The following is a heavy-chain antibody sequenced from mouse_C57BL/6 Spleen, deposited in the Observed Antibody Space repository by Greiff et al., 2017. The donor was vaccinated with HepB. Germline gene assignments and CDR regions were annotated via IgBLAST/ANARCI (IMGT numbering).Heavy chain of an antibody. CDR3: AKTGIYSGAMDY. V-gene: IGHV2-5*01. Sequence: VQLQQSGPGLVQPSQRLSITCTVSGFSLTSYGVHWVRQSPGKGLEWLGVIWRGGSTDYNAAFMSRLSITKDNSKSQVFFKMNSLQADDTAIYYCAKTGIYSGAMDYWGQGTSVTVSS. CDR1: GFSLTSYG. CDR2: IWRGGST. J-gene: IGHJ4*01. D-gene: IGHD2-1*01.